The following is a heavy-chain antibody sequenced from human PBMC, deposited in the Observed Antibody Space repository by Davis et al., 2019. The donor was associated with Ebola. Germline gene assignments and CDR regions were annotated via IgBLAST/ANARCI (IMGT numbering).Heavy chain of an antibody. V-gene: IGHV1-8*02. CDR1: GYTFTSYG. D-gene: IGHD3-16*01. Sequence: ASVKVSCKASGYTFTSYGISWVRQAPGQGLEWMGWMNPNSGNTGYAQKFQGRVTMTRNTFISTAYMELSSLRSEDTAVYYCARGGIVGGAPDFDYWGQGTLVTVSS. J-gene: IGHJ4*02. CDR2: MNPNSGNT. CDR3: ARGGIVGGAPDFDY.